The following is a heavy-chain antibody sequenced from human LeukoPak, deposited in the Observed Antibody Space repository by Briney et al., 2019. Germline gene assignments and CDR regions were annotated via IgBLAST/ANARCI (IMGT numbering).Heavy chain of an antibody. D-gene: IGHD6-6*01. CDR3: TRRGGSSSSDWFDP. J-gene: IGHJ5*02. CDR2: VYYAGST. CDR1: GGSISNYY. V-gene: IGHV4-59*08. Sequence: PSETLSLTCTVSGGSISNYYWSWIRQPPGKGLEWIGYVYYAGSTSYNPYLKSRVTISGDTSKNQFSLKLSSVTAADTAVYYCTRRGGSSSSDWFDPWGQGTLVIVSS.